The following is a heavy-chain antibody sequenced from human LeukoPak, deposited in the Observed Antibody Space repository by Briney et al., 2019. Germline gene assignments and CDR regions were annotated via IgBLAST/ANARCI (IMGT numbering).Heavy chain of an antibody. J-gene: IGHJ4*02. CDR1: GYTFTNYY. CDR3: VKESTTSWLFDY. V-gene: IGHV3-64D*06. Sequence: SCEASGYTFTNYYMHWVRQAPGKGLEYVSAISTHGDSTYYADSVKGRFTISRDNSKNTLYLQMSSLRVEDMAVYYCVKESTTSWLFDYWGQGTLVIVSS. CDR2: ISTHGDST. D-gene: IGHD2-2*01.